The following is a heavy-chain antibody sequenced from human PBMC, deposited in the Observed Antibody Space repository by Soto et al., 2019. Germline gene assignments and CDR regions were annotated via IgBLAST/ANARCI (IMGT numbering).Heavy chain of an antibody. Sequence: GESLKISCKDSGYSFTTDWIGWVRQVPGKGLEWMGMIYPGDSETRYSPSLQGQVTISADKSINTAYLQWSSLKASDTAMYYCVRTTYYYYYMDVWGTGTTVTVSS. V-gene: IGHV5-51*01. CDR3: VRTTYYYYYMDV. CDR2: IYPGDSET. CDR1: GYSFTTDW. J-gene: IGHJ6*03. D-gene: IGHD1-1*01.